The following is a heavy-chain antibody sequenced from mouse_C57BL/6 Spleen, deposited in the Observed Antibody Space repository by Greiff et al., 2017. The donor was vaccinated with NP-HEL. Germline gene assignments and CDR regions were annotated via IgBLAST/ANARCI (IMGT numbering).Heavy chain of an antibody. Sequence: VKLQQPGAELVRPGSSVKLSCKASGYTFTSYWMHWVKQRPIQGLEWIGNIDPSDSETHYNQKFKDKATLTVDKSSSTAYMQLSSLTSEDSAVYYCARGGYDVVLYAMDYWGQGTSVTVSS. CDR1: GYTFTSYW. J-gene: IGHJ4*01. V-gene: IGHV1-52*01. CDR3: ARGGYDVVLYAMDY. CDR2: IDPSDSET. D-gene: IGHD2-2*01.